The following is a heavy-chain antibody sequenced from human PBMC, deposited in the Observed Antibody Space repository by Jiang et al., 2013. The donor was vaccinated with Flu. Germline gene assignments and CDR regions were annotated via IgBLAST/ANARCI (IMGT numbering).Heavy chain of an antibody. CDR2: VSAYDGKA. Sequence: GAEVKKPGASVKVSCKASGYTFTTYGFSWVRQAPGQGLEWLGWVSAYDGKALYPQNFQGRVNLSRDTSTNTVFMELTNLRSDDTAVYSCVRVFSIVAKYERTFGLDYWGQGTLVTVSS. D-gene: IGHD5-12*01. CDR1: GYTFTTYG. CDR3: VRVFSIVAKYERTFGLDY. V-gene: IGHV1-18*01. J-gene: IGHJ4*02.